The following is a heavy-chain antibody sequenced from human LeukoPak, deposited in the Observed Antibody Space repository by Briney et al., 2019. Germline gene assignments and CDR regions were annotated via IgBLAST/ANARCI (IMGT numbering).Heavy chain of an antibody. J-gene: IGHJ6*03. V-gene: IGHV4-38-2*02. Sequence: SETLSLTCTVSGYSISSGYYWGWIRQPPGKGLEWIGSIYYSGSSYYNPSLKSRVTISVDTSKNQFSLKLSSVTAADTAVYYCARLRDYHYNYMDVWGKGTTVTISS. CDR2: IYYSGSS. CDR1: GYSISSGYY. CDR3: ARLRDYHYNYMDV.